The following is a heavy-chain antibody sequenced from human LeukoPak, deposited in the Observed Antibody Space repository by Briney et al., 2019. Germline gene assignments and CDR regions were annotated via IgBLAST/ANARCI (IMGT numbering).Heavy chain of an antibody. CDR1: GIAFVGPA. J-gene: IGHJ4*02. Sequence: VGSLNLSCAASGIAFVGPAVHWVRQASGKGLEWVGWVRGREKNYATIYGASVKGRFIISRDDSRNTASLQMNSLRIEDTAVYHCAKHLTNTAPLDYWGQGTLVTVSS. V-gene: IGHV3-73*01. CDR2: VRGREKNYAT. CDR3: AKHLTNTAPLDY. D-gene: IGHD2-8*01.